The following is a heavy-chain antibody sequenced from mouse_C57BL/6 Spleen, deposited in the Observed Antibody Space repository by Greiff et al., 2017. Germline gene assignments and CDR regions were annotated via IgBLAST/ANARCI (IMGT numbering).Heavy chain of an antibody. D-gene: IGHD1-1*01. CDR1: GYTFTSYW. CDR2: IYPGSGST. J-gene: IGHJ2*01. V-gene: IGHV1-55*01. Sequence: QVQLQQPGAELVKPGASVKMSCKASGYTFTSYWITWVKQRPGQGLEWIGDIYPGSGSTNYNEKFKSKATLTVDTSSSTAYMQLSSLTSADSAVYNWARREDYYGLDYWGQGTTLTVSS. CDR3: ARREDYYGLDY.